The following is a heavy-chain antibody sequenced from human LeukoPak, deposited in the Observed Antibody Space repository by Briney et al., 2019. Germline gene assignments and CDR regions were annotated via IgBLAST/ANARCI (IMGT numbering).Heavy chain of an antibody. CDR1: GFTFSSYA. CDR2: ISYDGSNK. J-gene: IGHJ4*02. CDR3: ARAGGSTVSHSDY. D-gene: IGHD4-17*01. V-gene: IGHV3-30-3*01. Sequence: GGSLRLSCAASGFTFSSYAMHWVRQAPGKGLEWVAVISYDGSNKYYADSVKGRFTISKDNAKNSLYLQMNSLRAEDTAVYYCARAGGSTVSHSDYWGQGTLVTVSS.